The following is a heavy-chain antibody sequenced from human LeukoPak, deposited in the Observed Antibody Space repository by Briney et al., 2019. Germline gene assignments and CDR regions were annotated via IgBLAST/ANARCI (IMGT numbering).Heavy chain of an antibody. D-gene: IGHD2-21*02. J-gene: IGHJ4*02. V-gene: IGHV1-69*05. CDR2: IIPIYDPV. CDR1: GGTFSSYA. CDR3: AREPLGCGGDCHFDY. Sequence: SVKVSCKASGGTFSSYAFSWMRQAPGQGLEWMGRIIPIYDPVDYAQRFQGRVTITTDESTNTIYMELSSLRYEDTAVYYCAREPLGCGGDCHFDYWGQGTLVTVSS.